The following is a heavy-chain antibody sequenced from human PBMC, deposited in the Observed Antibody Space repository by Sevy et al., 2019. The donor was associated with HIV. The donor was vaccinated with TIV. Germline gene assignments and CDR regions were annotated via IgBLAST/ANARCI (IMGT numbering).Heavy chain of an antibody. CDR3: ARNELNYFDY. Sequence: GGSLRLSCAASGFTFSIYAMHWVRQAPGKGLEWVALISYDGSDKYYADSVKGRFTISRDNSKNKLYLQMNSLRAEDTAVYYCARNELNYFDYWGQGTLVTVSS. V-gene: IGHV3-30*04. CDR1: GFTFSIYA. D-gene: IGHD1-1*01. CDR2: ISYDGSDK. J-gene: IGHJ4*02.